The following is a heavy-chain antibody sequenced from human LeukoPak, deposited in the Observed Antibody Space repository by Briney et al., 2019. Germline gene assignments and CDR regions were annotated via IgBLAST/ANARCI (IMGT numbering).Heavy chain of an antibody. CDR2: ISGSGGST. CDR3: AKDTIRNYCTSTSCYVVY. Sequence: GGSLRLSCAASGFTFSSYAMSWVRQAPGKGLEWVSAISGSGGSTYYADSVKGRFTISRDNSKNTLYLQMNGLRAEDTAVYYCAKDTIRNYCTSTSCYVVYWGQGTLVTVSS. CDR1: GFTFSSYA. V-gene: IGHV3-23*01. J-gene: IGHJ4*02. D-gene: IGHD2-2*01.